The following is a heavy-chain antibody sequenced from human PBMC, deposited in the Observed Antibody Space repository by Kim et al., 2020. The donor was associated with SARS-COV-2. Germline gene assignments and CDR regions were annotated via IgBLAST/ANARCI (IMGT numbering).Heavy chain of an antibody. CDR3: ARGAGVPGAFRMGYYFYG. D-gene: IGHD2-8*02. CDR1: GFTFSSYD. J-gene: IGHJ6*01. V-gene: IGHV3-21*01. Sequence: GGSLRLSCAASGFTFSSYDMSWVRQAPGKGLEWVASIRSSGRDIYYADSVKGRFTISRDNAKNSLYLQMNSLRVEDTAVYYCARGAGVPGAFRMGYYFYG. CDR2: IRSSGRDI.